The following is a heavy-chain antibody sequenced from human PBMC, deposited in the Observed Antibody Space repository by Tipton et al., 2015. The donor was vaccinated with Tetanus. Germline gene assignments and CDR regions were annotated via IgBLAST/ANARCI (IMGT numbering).Heavy chain of an antibody. Sequence: SLRLSCATSGFTFSSYSMNWFRQAPGKGLEGVAHVNKDGSEKYHVASVTGRFTISRDNAKNSVFLQMNSLRVEDTAVYFCARDDGGDYLTSVYVWGQGTTVTVSS. V-gene: IGHV3-7*01. J-gene: IGHJ6*02. CDR1: GFTFSSYS. CDR3: ARDDGGDYLTSVYV. CDR2: VNKDGSEK. D-gene: IGHD1-26*01.